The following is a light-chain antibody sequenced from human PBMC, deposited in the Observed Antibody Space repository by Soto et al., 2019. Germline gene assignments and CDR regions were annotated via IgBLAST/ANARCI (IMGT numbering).Light chain of an antibody. J-gene: IGKJ2*01. V-gene: IGKV3-20*01. Sequence: EIVLTQSPGTLSLSPGEGATLSCRASQSISSSYLAWYQQKPGQAPRLLIYGASSRATGIPDRFSGSGSGTDFTLTISRLEPEDFATYYCQQVNRYPYTFGQGTKVEIK. CDR2: GAS. CDR3: QQVNRYPYT. CDR1: QSISSSY.